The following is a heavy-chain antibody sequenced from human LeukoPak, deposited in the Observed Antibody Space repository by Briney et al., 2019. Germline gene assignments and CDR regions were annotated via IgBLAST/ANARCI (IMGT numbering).Heavy chain of an antibody. J-gene: IGHJ5*02. CDR2: IYYSGST. Sequence: ASETLSLTWTVSGGSISSGGYYWSWIRQHPGKGLEWIGYIYYSGSTYYNPSLKSRVTISVDTSKNQFSLKLSSVTAADTAVYYCARDKLLVGDYGDYVEACWFDPWGQGTLVTVSS. V-gene: IGHV4-31*02. CDR1: GGSISSGGYY. CDR3: ARDKLLVGDYGDYVEACWFDP. D-gene: IGHD4-17*01.